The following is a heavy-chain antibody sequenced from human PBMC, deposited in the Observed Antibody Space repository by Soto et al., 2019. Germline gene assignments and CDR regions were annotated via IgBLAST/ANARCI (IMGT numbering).Heavy chain of an antibody. CDR1: GFTFSSHN. CDR3: ERELSTMIRAYN. J-gene: IGHJ4*02. Sequence: EVQLVESGGGLVKPGGSLRLSCAASGFTFSSHNIYWFRQPPVKVLEWVSSIGTSDSSINYADSVRGRFTIAKDNATNSMYLQMNRGRAANTVIYHCERELSTMIRAYNWGQGTLVTVSS. CDR2: IGTSDSSI. D-gene: IGHD3-10*01. V-gene: IGHV3-21*02.